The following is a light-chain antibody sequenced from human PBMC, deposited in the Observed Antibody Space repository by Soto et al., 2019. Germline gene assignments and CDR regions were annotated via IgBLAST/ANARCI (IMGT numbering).Light chain of an antibody. J-gene: IGLJ3*02. CDR2: EVS. V-gene: IGLV2-14*01. Sequence: QSALTQPASVSGSPGQSITISCTGTSSDVGGYNYVSWYQHHPGKAPKLIIYEVSNRPSGVSNRFSGSKSGNTASLTISGLQAEAEADYYCSSYTGSSTPLFGGGTKLTVL. CDR1: SSDVGGYNY. CDR3: SSYTGSSTPL.